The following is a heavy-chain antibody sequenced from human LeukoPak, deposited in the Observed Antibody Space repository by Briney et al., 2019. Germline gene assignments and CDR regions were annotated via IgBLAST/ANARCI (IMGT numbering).Heavy chain of an antibody. Sequence: ASVKVSCKASGGTFSSYAISWVRQAPGQGLEWMGGIIPIFGTANYAQKFQGRVTITADESTSTAYMELSSLRSEDTAVYYCARGTEYYYDSSGYWDYYYGMDVWGQGTTVTVSS. J-gene: IGHJ6*02. CDR1: GGTFSSYA. D-gene: IGHD3-22*01. CDR3: ARGTEYYYDSSGYWDYYYGMDV. CDR2: IIPIFGTA. V-gene: IGHV1-69*13.